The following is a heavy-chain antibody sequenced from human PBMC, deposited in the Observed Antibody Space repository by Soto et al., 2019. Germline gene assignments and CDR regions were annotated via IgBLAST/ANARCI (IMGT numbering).Heavy chain of an antibody. V-gene: IGHV3-48*01. J-gene: IGHJ4*02. CDR1: GFTFSSYS. CDR2: ISDSSSSI. CDR3: ARDTRFSFDY. D-gene: IGHD3-10*01. Sequence: VQLVESGGGLVQPGGSLRLSCVVSGFTFSSYSMNWVRQAPGKGLEWVSYISDSSSSIYYTDSVKGRFTISRDSAKNSLYLQMNSLRAEDTAVYYCARDTRFSFDYWGQGTPVTVSS.